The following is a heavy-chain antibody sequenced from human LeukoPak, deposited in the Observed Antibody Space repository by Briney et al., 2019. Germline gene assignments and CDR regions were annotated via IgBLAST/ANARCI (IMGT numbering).Heavy chain of an antibody. V-gene: IGHV4-34*01. Sequence: SVTLSLTCAVYGGSFSGYYWSWIRQPPGKGLECIGEINHSGSTNYNPSLKSRVTISVETSKNQICLKLSSVTAADTAVHYCARGEGYFFFQWGQGTLVTVSS. CDR1: GGSFSGYY. CDR2: INHSGST. CDR3: ARGEGYFFFQ. D-gene: IGHD3-9*01. J-gene: IGHJ4*02.